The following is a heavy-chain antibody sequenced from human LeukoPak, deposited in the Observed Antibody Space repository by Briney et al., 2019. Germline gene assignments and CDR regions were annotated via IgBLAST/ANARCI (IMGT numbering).Heavy chain of an antibody. CDR3: ARLQYCSGTSCYWFDP. V-gene: IGHV4-30-2*01. J-gene: IGHJ5*02. CDR1: GGSISSGLYS. CDR2: IYHTGST. D-gene: IGHD2-2*01. Sequence: PSETLSLTCDVSGGSISSGLYSWSWIRQPLGKGLEWIGYIYHTGSTYYNPSLKSRVTISVDTSKNQSSLRLSSVTAVDTAVYYCARLQYCSGTSCYWFDPWGQGTLVTVSS.